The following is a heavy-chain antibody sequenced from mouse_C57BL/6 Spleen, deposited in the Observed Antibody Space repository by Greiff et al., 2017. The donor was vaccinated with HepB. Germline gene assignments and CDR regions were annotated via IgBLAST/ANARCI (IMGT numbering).Heavy chain of an antibody. CDR1: GFSLTSYG. CDR2: IWSGGST. J-gene: IGHJ1*03. V-gene: IGHV2-2*01. D-gene: IGHD1-1*01. CDR3: ARITTGSYWYFDV. Sequence: QVQLQQSGPGLVQPSQSLSITCTVSGFSLTSYGVHWVRQSPGKGLEWLGVIWSGGSTDYNAAFISRLSISKDNSKSQVFFKMNSLQADDTAIYYCARITTGSYWYFDVWGTGTTVTVSS.